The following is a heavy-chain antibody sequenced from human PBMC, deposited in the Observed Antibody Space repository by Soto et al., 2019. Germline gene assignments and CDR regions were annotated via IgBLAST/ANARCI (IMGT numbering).Heavy chain of an antibody. V-gene: IGHV4-59*08. CDR2: IYYSGST. J-gene: IGHJ4*02. CDR3: ATHRGYSGYESEY. CDR1: GGSISSYY. D-gene: IGHD5-12*01. Sequence: SETLSLTCTVSGGSISSYYWSWIRQPPGKGLEWIGYIYYSGSTNYNPSLKSRVTISVDTSKNQFSLKLNSVTAADTAVYYCATHRGYSGYESEYWGQGTLVTVSS.